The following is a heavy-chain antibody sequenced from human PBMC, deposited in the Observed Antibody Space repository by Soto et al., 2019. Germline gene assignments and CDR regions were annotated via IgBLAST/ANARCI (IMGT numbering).Heavy chain of an antibody. J-gene: IGHJ6*02. D-gene: IGHD6-6*01. Sequence: SETLSLTCAVSGGSISSGGYSWSWIRQPPGKGLEWIGYIYHSGSTYYNQSLKNRVTISVDRSKNQFSLKLSSVTAADTAVYYCARGIARAAGYYGMDVWGQGTTVTVSS. CDR3: ARGIARAAGYYGMDV. CDR2: IYHSGST. CDR1: GGSISSGGYS. V-gene: IGHV4-30-2*01.